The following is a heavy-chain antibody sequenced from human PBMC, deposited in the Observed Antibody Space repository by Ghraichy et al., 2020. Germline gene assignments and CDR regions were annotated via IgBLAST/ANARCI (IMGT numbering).Heavy chain of an antibody. CDR3: ARVRRWAMVNYFDY. D-gene: IGHD5-18*01. V-gene: IGHV1-2*02. CDR2: INPNSGGT. Sequence: ASVKVSCKASGYTFTGYYMHWVRQAPGQGLEWMGWINPNSGGTNYAQKFQGRVTMTRDTSISTAYMELSRLRSDDTAVYYCARVRRWAMVNYFDYWGQGTLVTVSS. CDR1: GYTFTGYY. J-gene: IGHJ4*02.